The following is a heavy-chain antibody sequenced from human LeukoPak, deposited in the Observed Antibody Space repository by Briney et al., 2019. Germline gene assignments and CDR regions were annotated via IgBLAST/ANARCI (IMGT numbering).Heavy chain of an antibody. Sequence: PGGSLRLSCAASGFSFYDYAMHWVRQAPGKGLEWVSGISWNSGNIDYADSVKGRFTISRDNAKNSLYLQMNSLRAEDTAIYYCVRDNAYTFDYWGQGTLVTVSS. J-gene: IGHJ4*01. V-gene: IGHV3-9*01. CDR1: GFSFYDYA. CDR2: ISWNSGNI. CDR3: VRDNAYTFDY. D-gene: IGHD5-24*01.